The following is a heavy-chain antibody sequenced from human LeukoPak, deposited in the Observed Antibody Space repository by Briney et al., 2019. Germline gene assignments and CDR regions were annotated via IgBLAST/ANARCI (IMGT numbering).Heavy chain of an antibody. CDR1: GFTFSSYW. Sequence: PGGSLRLSCAASGFTFSSYWMHWVRQAPGKGLVWVSRINTDGSSTSYADSVKGRFTISRDNAKNTLYLQMNSLRAEDTAVYYCARGGKLRFLESSFKGGSDYWGQGTLVTVSS. V-gene: IGHV3-74*01. CDR2: INTDGSST. D-gene: IGHD3-3*01. CDR3: ARGGKLRFLESSFKGGSDY. J-gene: IGHJ4*02.